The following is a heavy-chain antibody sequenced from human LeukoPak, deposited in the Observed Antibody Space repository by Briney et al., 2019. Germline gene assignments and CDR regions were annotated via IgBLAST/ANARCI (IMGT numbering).Heavy chain of an antibody. J-gene: IGHJ4*02. Sequence: SETLSLTCSASGGSISSSSYYWGWIRQPPGKGLEWIGSIYYSGSTYYNPSLKSRVTISVDTSKNQFSLKLSSVTAADTAVYYCARRARGGLDPGSFDYWGQGTLVTVSS. CDR3: ARRARGGLDPGSFDY. CDR2: IYYSGST. CDR1: GGSISSSSYY. V-gene: IGHV4-39*01. D-gene: IGHD3/OR15-3a*01.